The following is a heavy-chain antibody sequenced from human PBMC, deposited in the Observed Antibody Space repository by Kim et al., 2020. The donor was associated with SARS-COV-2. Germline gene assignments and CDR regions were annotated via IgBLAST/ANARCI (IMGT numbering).Heavy chain of an antibody. CDR1: GFTVSSNY. V-gene: IGHV3-53*04. J-gene: IGHJ6*02. CDR2: IYSSGST. Sequence: GGSLRLSCAASGFTVSSNYMSWVRQSPGKGLEWVSVIYSSGSTYYADSVKGRFTISIHNSKNTLYLQMNSLRAEDTAVYYCARELRVTGKFNDFGYYYGMDVWGQGTTVTVSS. D-gene: IGHD6-19*01. CDR3: ARELRVTGKFNDFGYYYGMDV.